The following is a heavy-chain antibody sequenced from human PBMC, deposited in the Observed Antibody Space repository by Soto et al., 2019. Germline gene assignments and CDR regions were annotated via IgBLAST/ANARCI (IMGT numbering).Heavy chain of an antibody. J-gene: IGHJ5*02. CDR2: LYTSGSS. CDR1: GASSSSYD. V-gene: IGHV4-4*07. Sequence: SERRSATGTVSGASSSSYDWSWIRLSAGRGLEWIGRLYTSGSSDYNPSLKTRVTMSADTSKNQFFVKLTSVTAADTAVYYCVRDRYSGYDFWFDPWGQGTLVTVSS. CDR3: VRDRYSGYDFWFDP. D-gene: IGHD5-12*01.